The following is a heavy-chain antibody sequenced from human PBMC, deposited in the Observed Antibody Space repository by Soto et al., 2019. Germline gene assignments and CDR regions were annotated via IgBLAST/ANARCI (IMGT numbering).Heavy chain of an antibody. D-gene: IGHD4-17*01. Sequence: QVQLEQSGVEVKKPGASVRVACKTSASIFTRYGFSWVRQAPGQGLEWMGWISAYNGDTKYAQNFQGRVTMTTDTSTTTASMSLRTLSIAATAVYSCTSDYGDETSWGQGTLVTVSS. V-gene: IGHV1-18*01. CDR3: TSDYGDETS. CDR1: ASIFTRYG. CDR2: ISAYNGDT. J-gene: IGHJ4*02.